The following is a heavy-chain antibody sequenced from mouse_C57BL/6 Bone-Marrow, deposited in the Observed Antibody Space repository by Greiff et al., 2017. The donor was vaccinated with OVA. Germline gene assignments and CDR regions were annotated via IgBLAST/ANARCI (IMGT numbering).Heavy chain of an antibody. CDR3: AKDYYGSSGPWYFDV. CDR2: IWSGGST. D-gene: IGHD1-1*01. Sequence: VQLVESGPGLVQPSQSLSITCTVSGFSLTSYGVHWVRQPPGKGLEWLGVIWSGGSTDYNAAFISRLSISKDNSKSQVFFKMNSLQADDTAIYYCAKDYYGSSGPWYFDVWGTGTTVTVSS. CDR1: GFSLTSYG. J-gene: IGHJ1*03. V-gene: IGHV2-4*01.